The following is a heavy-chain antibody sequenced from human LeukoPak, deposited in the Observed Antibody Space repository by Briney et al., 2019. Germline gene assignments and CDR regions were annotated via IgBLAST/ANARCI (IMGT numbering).Heavy chain of an antibody. CDR2: IYTSGST. CDR1: GGSISSYY. Sequence: SETLSLTCTVSGGSISSYYWSWIRQPAGKGLEWIGRIYTSGSTNYNPSLKSRVTMSVDTSKNQFSLKLSSVTAADTAVYCCARVVAGYSSGLGLYWYFDLWGRGTLVTVSS. V-gene: IGHV4-4*07. J-gene: IGHJ2*01. CDR3: ARVVAGYSSGLGLYWYFDL. D-gene: IGHD6-19*01.